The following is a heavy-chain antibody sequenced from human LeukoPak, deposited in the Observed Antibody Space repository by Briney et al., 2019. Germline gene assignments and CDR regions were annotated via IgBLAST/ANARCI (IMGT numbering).Heavy chain of an antibody. J-gene: IGHJ4*02. CDR2: ISAYNGNT. CDR3: AILGGRLSLPPNDY. CDR1: GYTFTSYG. D-gene: IGHD2/OR15-2a*01. Sequence: ASVKVSCKASGYTFTSYGISWVRQAPGQGLEWMGWISAYNGNTNYAQKLQGRVTMTTDTSTSTAYMELRSLRSDDTAVYYCAILGGRLSLPPNDYWGQGTLVTVSS. V-gene: IGHV1-18*01.